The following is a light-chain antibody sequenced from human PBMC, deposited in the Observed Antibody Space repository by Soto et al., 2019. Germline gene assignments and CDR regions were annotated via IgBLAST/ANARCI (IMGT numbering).Light chain of an antibody. CDR3: QQGSSFPWT. V-gene: IGKV1-12*01. J-gene: IGKJ1*01. Sequence: DIQMTRSPSSVSASVGDRVTITCRASQDVDSWLAWYQQKPGKAPKLLIYAASNLQSGVPSRFTGSGSGTDFTVTISSLQPEDFATYYCQQGSSFPWTFGQGTKVDIK. CDR2: AAS. CDR1: QDVDSW.